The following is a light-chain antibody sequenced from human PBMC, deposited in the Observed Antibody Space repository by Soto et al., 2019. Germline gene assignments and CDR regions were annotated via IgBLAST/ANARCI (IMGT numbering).Light chain of an antibody. CDR1: SSDVGGYKF. CDR2: EVS. CDR3: SSYTSSSTRV. V-gene: IGLV2-14*01. Sequence: QSALTQPASVSGSPGQSITISCTGTSSDVGGYKFVSWYQQHPGKAPKLMIYEVSNRPSGVSNRFSGSKSGNTASLTISGLQAQDEADYYCSSYTSSSTRVFGGGTKVPVL. J-gene: IGLJ3*02.